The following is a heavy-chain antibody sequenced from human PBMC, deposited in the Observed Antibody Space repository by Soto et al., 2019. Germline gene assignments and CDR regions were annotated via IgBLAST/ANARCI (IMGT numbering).Heavy chain of an antibody. J-gene: IGHJ4*02. Sequence: GGSLRLSCAASGFTFISYSMSWVRQAPGKGLEWVSGFRTSGDGGTTYYADSVKGRFTISRDNSKNMLFLQMNSLRAEDTAIYYCAKKVNSGPGSQYFDYWGQGTLVTVSS. CDR3: AKKVNSGPGSQYFDY. V-gene: IGHV3-23*01. CDR1: GFTFISYS. CDR2: FRTSGDGGTT. D-gene: IGHD3-10*01.